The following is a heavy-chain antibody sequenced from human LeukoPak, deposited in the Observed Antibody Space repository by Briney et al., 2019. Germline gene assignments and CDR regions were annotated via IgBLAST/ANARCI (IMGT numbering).Heavy chain of an antibody. D-gene: IGHD3-22*01. V-gene: IGHV4-39*01. CDR2: IYYSGNT. J-gene: IGHJ4*02. Sequence: NTSETPSLTCTVSGGSISSSTYYWGWIRQPPGKGLEWIGNIYYSGNTYYNPSLKSRVTISVDTSKNQFSLKLSSVTAADTAVYYCASYYYDSSGYYRSFDYWGQGTLVTVSS. CDR3: ASYYYDSSGYYRSFDY. CDR1: GGSISSSTYY.